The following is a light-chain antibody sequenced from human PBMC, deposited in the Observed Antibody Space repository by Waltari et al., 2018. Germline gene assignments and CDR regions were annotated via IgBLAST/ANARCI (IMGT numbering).Light chain of an antibody. CDR3: QVWDSDIHVV. CDR2: RDS. V-gene: IGLV3-1*01. J-gene: IGLJ2*01. CDR1: KLGNKY. Sequence: SYDLPQPPSVSVSPGQTARTTCSGDKLGNKYPPWYHQKPGQSPVLVIYRDSERPSGIPERFSGSNSGNTATLTISGTQAMDEADYYCQVWDSDIHVVFGGGTKLTVL.